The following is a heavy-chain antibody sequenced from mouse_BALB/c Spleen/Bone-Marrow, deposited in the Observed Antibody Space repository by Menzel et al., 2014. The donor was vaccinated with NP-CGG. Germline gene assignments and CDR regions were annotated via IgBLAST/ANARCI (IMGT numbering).Heavy chain of an antibody. CDR3: ATGYYAMDS. V-gene: IGHV1-7*01. J-gene: IGHJ4*01. CDR2: INPTSGYT. CDR1: GYTFTSYW. Sequence: QVQLQQSGAELAKPGASVKMSCKASGYTFTSYWVHWVKQRPGQGLEWIGYINPTSGYTEYNQKFKDKATLTADKSSSTAYMRLGSLTSEDSAVYYCATGYYAMDSWGQGSSVTVSS.